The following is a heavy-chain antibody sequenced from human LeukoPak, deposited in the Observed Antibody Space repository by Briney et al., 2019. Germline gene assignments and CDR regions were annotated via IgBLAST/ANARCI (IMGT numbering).Heavy chain of an antibody. Sequence: SGGSLRLSCAASGFTFSNYAMSWVRQAPGKGLEWVSGITGSGDSRHTADSVTGRFTISRDNSQNTLYLQMNSLRAEDTAIYYCAKRIAVAGTRYFQDWGQGTLVTVSS. V-gene: IGHV3-23*01. CDR3: AKRIAVAGTRYFQD. CDR2: ITGSGDSR. J-gene: IGHJ1*01. D-gene: IGHD6-19*01. CDR1: GFTFSNYA.